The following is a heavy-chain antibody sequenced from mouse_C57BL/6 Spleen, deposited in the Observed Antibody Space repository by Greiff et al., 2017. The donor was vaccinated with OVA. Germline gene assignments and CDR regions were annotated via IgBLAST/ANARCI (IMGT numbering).Heavy chain of an antibody. J-gene: IGHJ1*03. CDR1: GFSLTSYG. V-gene: IGHV2-2*01. D-gene: IGHD2-4*01. CDR3: ARESLYDYEYFDV. CDR2: IWSGGST. Sequence: VQLQESGPGLVQPSQSLSITCTVSGFSLTSYGVHWVRQSPGKGLEWLGVIWSGGSTDYNAAFISRLSISKDNSKSQVFFKMNSLQADDTAIYYCARESLYDYEYFDVWGTGTTVTVSS.